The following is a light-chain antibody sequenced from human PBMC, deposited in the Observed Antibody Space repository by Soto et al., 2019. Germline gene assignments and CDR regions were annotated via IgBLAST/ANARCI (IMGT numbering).Light chain of an antibody. CDR2: ANN. CDR3: AAWDDSLKGPV. J-gene: IGLJ2*01. Sequence: QTVVTQPPSASGTPGQRVTISCSGSSSNIGSNTVNWYQQLPGTAPKLLIYANNQRPSAVPDRFSGSKSGTSASLAIRGLQSEDEADYYCAAWDDSLKGPVFGGETQMTVL. V-gene: IGLV1-44*01. CDR1: SSNIGSNT.